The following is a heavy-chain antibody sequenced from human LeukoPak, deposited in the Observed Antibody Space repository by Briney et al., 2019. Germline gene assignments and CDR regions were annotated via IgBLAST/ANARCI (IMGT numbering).Heavy chain of an antibody. CDR2: IYYSGST. Sequence: SETLSLTCTVSGGSISSSSYYWGWIRQPPGKGLEWIGSIYYSGSTYYNPSLKSRVTISVDTSKNQFSPKLSSVTAADTAVYYCARQFNFWSGSAYYYYYYMDVWGKGTTVTVSS. J-gene: IGHJ6*03. D-gene: IGHD3-3*01. CDR3: ARQFNFWSGSAYYYYYYMDV. CDR1: GGSISSSSYY. V-gene: IGHV4-39*01.